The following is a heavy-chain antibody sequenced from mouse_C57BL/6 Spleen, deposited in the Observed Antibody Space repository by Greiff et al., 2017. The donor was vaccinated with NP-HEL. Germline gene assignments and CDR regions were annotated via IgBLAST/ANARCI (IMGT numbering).Heavy chain of an antibody. CDR1: GYTFTDYY. Sequence: VQLQQSGPELVKPGASVKISCKASGYTFTDYYMNWVKQSHGKSLEWIGDINPNNGGTSYNQKFKGKATLTVDKSSSTAYMELRSLTSEDSAVYYCARDFSDGYHWYFDVWGTGTTVTVSS. D-gene: IGHD2-3*01. V-gene: IGHV1-26*01. CDR3: ARDFSDGYHWYFDV. CDR2: INPNNGGT. J-gene: IGHJ1*03.